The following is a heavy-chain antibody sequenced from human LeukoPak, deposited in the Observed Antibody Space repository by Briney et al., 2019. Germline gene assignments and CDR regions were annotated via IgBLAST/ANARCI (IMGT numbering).Heavy chain of an antibody. J-gene: IGHJ4*02. CDR3: AREGVHDYGDYGGIFDY. Sequence: SGKVSCKASGGTFTSYAISWVRHAPGQGLEWMGGVIPIFGTANYAQKFQGRVTITAARSKSKASMELSSMRSEDTAVYDCAREGVHDYGDYGGIFDYWGQGTLVTVSS. D-gene: IGHD4-17*01. CDR2: VIPIFGTA. CDR1: GGTFTSYA. V-gene: IGHV1-69*06.